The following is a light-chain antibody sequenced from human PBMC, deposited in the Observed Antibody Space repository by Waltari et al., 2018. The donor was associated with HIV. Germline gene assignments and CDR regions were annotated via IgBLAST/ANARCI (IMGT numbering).Light chain of an antibody. CDR1: QSVLYSSNNKND. Sequence: DIVMTQSPDSLAVSLGERATINCKSSQSVLYSSNNKNDLAWYQQKPGQPPKLLIYWASTRESGVPDRFSGSGSGTEFTLTSSSVQAEDVAVYYCQQYYSSPPTFGQGTKVEIK. CDR3: QQYYSSPPT. V-gene: IGKV4-1*01. J-gene: IGKJ1*01. CDR2: WAS.